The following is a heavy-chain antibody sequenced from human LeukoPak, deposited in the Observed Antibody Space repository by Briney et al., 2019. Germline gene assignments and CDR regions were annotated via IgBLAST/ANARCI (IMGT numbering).Heavy chain of an antibody. Sequence: QPGGSLRLSCAASGFTFSSSGMHWVRQAPGKGLESVAVISSDGNTQYYADSVKGRFTISRDNAKNTLWLQMNSLRAEDTAVYYCAEGVTTVRIYYHGMDVWGQGTTVTVSS. CDR2: ISSDGNTQ. V-gene: IGHV3-30*18. CDR3: AEGVTTVRIYYHGMDV. CDR1: GFTFSSSG. D-gene: IGHD4-17*01. J-gene: IGHJ6*02.